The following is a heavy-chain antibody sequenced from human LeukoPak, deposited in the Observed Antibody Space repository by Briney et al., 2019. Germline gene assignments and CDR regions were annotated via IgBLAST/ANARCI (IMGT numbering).Heavy chain of an antibody. Sequence: VASVKVSCKASGGTSSSYAISWVRQAPGQGLEWMGGIIPIFGTANYAQKFQGRVTITADESTSTAYMELSSLRSEDTAVYYCARLYCTNGVCPSASMDVWGQGTTVTVSS. CDR3: ARLYCTNGVCPSASMDV. CDR2: IIPIFGTA. D-gene: IGHD2-8*01. V-gene: IGHV1-69*13. J-gene: IGHJ6*02. CDR1: GGTSSSYA.